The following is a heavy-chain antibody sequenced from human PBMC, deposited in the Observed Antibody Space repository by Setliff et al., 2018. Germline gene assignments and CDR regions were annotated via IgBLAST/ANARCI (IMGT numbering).Heavy chain of an antibody. CDR2: IGGHNDDP. CDR1: GYPFNNYG. CDR3: ARSWRAGALNHFDY. D-gene: IGHD3-3*01. V-gene: IGHV1-18*01. Sequence: ASVKVSCKASGYPFNNYGISWLRQTSGQGLEWMGWIGGHNDDPLFAQKFQGRVTMTTDTSTTTAYMELKSLRSDDTAVYYCARSWRAGALNHFDYWGQGSRVTV. J-gene: IGHJ4*02.